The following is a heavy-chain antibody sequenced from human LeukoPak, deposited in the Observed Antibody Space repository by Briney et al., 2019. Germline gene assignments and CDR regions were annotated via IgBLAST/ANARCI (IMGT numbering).Heavy chain of an antibody. CDR3: ARGDFWSGYDNWFDP. J-gene: IGHJ5*02. V-gene: IGHV4-34*01. CDR1: GGSFSGYY. D-gene: IGHD3-3*01. CDR2: INHSGST. Sequence: SETLSLTCAVYGGSFSGYYWSWIRQPPGKGLESIGEINHSGSTNYNPSLKSRVTISVDTSKNQFSLKLSSVTAADTAVYYCARGDFWSGYDNWFDPWGQGALVTVSS.